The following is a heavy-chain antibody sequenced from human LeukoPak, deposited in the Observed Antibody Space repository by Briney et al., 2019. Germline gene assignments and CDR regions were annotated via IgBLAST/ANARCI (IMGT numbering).Heavy chain of an antibody. J-gene: IGHJ4*02. CDR3: ATVSLPDLEWLHNKGGWLDY. Sequence: ASVKVSCKVSGYTLTELSMHWVRQAPGKGLEWMGGFDPEDGETIYAQKFQGRVTMTEDTSTDTAYMELSSLRSEDTAVYYCATVSLPDLEWLHNKGGWLDYWGQGTLVTVSS. D-gene: IGHD3-3*01. CDR1: GYTLTELS. CDR2: FDPEDGET. V-gene: IGHV1-24*01.